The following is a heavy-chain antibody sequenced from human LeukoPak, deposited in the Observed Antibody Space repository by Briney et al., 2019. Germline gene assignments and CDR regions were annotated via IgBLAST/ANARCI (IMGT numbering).Heavy chain of an antibody. J-gene: IGHJ5*02. Sequence: GGSLGLSCAAPGFTVSSNYMSWVRQAPGKGLEWVSVIYSGGSTYYADSVKGRFTISRDNSKNTLYLQMNSLRAEDTAVYYCAGTAAGTRWFDPWGQGTLVTVSS. CDR1: GFTVSSNY. CDR3: AGTAAGTRWFDP. D-gene: IGHD6-13*01. CDR2: IYSGGST. V-gene: IGHV3-66*02.